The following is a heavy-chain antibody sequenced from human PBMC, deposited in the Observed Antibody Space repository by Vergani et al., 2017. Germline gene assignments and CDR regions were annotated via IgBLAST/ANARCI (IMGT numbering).Heavy chain of an antibody. J-gene: IGHJ5*02. V-gene: IGHV4-4*02. CDR1: GGSISSSNW. D-gene: IGHD3-16*01. CDR2: IYHSGST. Sequence: QVQLQESGPGLVKPSGTPSLTCAVSGGSISSSNWWSWVRQPPGKGLEWIGEIYHSGSTNYNPSLKRRCTISVDKSKNQFSLNLSSVAAADTAVYYCARDGDEYVWGAPERWFDPWGQGTLVTVSA. CDR3: ARDGDEYVWGAPERWFDP.